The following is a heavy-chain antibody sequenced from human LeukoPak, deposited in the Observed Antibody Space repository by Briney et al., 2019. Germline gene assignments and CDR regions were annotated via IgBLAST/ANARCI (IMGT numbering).Heavy chain of an antibody. Sequence: ASVKVSCKASGYTFTGYYMHWVRQAPGQGLEWMGWINPNSGGTNYAQKFQGRVTMTRDTSISTAYMELSSLRSEDTAVYYCATFRGSYSAYYYYMDVWGKGTTVTVSS. CDR3: ATFRGSYSAYYYYMDV. CDR1: GYTFTGYY. CDR2: INPNSGGT. V-gene: IGHV1-2*02. J-gene: IGHJ6*03. D-gene: IGHD1-26*01.